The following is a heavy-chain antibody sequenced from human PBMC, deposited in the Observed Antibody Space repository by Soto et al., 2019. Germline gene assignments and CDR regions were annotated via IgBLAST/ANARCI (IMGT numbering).Heavy chain of an antibody. CDR3: AHRPGDVTTPTFDF. Sequence: QITLKESGPTVVKPTQTLTLTCTFSGFSLSTSGVGVGWIRQPPGKALEWLALIYWDDDKRYNPSLKSRLTITKDTSKTQVVITMTNMDPVDTATYYCAHRPGDVTTPTFDFWGQGTLVTVSS. D-gene: IGHD4-17*01. J-gene: IGHJ4*02. CDR2: IYWDDDK. V-gene: IGHV2-5*02. CDR1: GFSLSTSGVG.